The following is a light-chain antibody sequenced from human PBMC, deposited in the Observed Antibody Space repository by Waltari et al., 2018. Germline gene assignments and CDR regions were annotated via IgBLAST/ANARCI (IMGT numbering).Light chain of an antibody. Sequence: IELTPSPGTLSFSPGARPTLSCRASQSVGKYLAWYQQKPGQAPRLLIYGASSRAAGIPDRFSGSGSGADFSLTISRLEPEDFAVYYCQHHVRLPATFGQGTKVE. CDR3: QHHVRLPAT. V-gene: IGKV3-20*01. CDR1: QSVGKY. J-gene: IGKJ1*01. CDR2: GAS.